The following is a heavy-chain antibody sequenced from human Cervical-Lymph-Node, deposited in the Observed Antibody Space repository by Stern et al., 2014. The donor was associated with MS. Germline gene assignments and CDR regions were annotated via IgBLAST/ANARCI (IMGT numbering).Heavy chain of an antibody. CDR1: GFICSNYT. J-gene: IGHJ6*02. V-gene: IGHV3-21*01. CDR2: ISSRGYL. D-gene: IGHD3-10*01. Sequence: EVQLVESGGGLVKPGGSLRLSCVASGFICSNYTMNWVRQAPGKGLEWVSSISSRGYLSYIDSMKGRFTISRDNAKNSLYLQLNSLRAEDTAVYYCARANYNASENYYNGPMDVWGQGTTVTVSS. CDR3: ARANYNASENYYNGPMDV.